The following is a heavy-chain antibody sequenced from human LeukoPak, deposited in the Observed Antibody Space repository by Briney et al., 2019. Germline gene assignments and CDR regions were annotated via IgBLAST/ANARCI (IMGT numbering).Heavy chain of an antibody. CDR3: AGTGTKTCYYDSSGYYYD. D-gene: IGHD3-22*01. CDR2: IIPIFGTA. Sequence: SVKVSCKASGGTFISYAISWMRQAPGQGLEWMGGIIPIFGTANYAQKFQGRVTITADESKRTDYMELRRLRAEDTAVYYCAGTGTKTCYYDSSGYYYDWGQGTLVTVSS. V-gene: IGHV1-69*01. J-gene: IGHJ4*02. CDR1: GGTFISYA.